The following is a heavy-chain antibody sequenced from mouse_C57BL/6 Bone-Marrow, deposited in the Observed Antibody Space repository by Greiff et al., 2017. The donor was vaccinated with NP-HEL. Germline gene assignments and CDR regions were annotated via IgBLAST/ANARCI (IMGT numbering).Heavy chain of an antibody. CDR3: ARPHYYGVALEVYAMDY. CDR1: GYTFTSYW. J-gene: IGHJ4*01. CDR2: IDPNSGGT. Sequence: QVQLKQPGAELVKPGASVKLSCKASGYTFTSYWMHWVKQRPGRGLEWIGRIDPNSGGTKYNEKFKSKATLTVDKPSSTAYMQLSSLTSEDSAVYYCARPHYYGVALEVYAMDYWGQGTSVTVSS. V-gene: IGHV1-72*01. D-gene: IGHD1-1*01.